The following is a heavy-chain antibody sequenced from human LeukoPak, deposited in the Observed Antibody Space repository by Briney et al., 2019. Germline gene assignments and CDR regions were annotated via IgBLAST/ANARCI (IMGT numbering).Heavy chain of an antibody. CDR3: ARDPYSGAYGDTYYYYMDV. D-gene: IGHD1-26*01. Sequence: PGGSLRLSCAASGFTFSSYNMNWVRQAPGKGLEWVSSISSSSNYIYYADSVKGRFTISRDNAKNSLYLQMNSLTAEDTAVYYCARDPYSGAYGDTYYYYMDVWGKGTTVTISS. V-gene: IGHV3-21*01. CDR2: ISSSSNYI. CDR1: GFTFSSYN. J-gene: IGHJ6*03.